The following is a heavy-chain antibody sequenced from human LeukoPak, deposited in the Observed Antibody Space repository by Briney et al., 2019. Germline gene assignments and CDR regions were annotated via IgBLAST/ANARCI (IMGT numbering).Heavy chain of an antibody. Sequence: SGPTLVKPTQTLTLTCTFSGFSLSTSGMCVSWIRQPPGKSLEWLAHIYWDDDKYYSTSLKTRLTISKDTSKNQVVLTMTNMDPVDTATYYCARQNYDILTGYYDDYWGQGTLVTVSS. CDR3: ARQNYDILTGYYDDY. V-gene: IGHV2-70*01. CDR1: GFSLSTSGMC. CDR2: IYWDDDK. D-gene: IGHD3-9*01. J-gene: IGHJ4*02.